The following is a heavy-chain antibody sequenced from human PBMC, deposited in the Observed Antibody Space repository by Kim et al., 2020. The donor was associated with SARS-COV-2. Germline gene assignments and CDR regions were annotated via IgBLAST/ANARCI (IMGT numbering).Heavy chain of an antibody. V-gene: IGHV4-39*01. Sequence: SETLSLTCTVSGGSISSSSYYWGWIRQPPGKGLEWIGSIYYSGSTYYNPSLKSRVTISVDTSKNQFSLKLSSVTAADTAVYYCARLRPTVGWFDPWGQGT. J-gene: IGHJ5*02. CDR2: IYYSGST. CDR3: ARLRPTVGWFDP. D-gene: IGHD2-15*01. CDR1: GGSISSSSYY.